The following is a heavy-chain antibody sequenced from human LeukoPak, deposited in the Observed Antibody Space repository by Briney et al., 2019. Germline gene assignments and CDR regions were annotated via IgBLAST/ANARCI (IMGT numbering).Heavy chain of an antibody. CDR1: GYTFTSYG. D-gene: IGHD6-13*01. J-gene: IGHJ6*03. Sequence: ASVKVSCKTSGYTFTSYGVSWVRQATGQGLEWMGWMNPNSGNTGYAQKFQGRVTMTRNTSISTAYMELSSLRSEDTAVYYCARAGSSWYGRSFYYYMDVWGKGTTVTFSS. CDR3: ARAGSSWYGRSFYYYMDV. CDR2: MNPNSGNT. V-gene: IGHV1-8*02.